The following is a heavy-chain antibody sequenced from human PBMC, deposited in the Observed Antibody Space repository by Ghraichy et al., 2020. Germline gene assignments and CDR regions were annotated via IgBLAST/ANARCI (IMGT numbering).Heavy chain of an antibody. J-gene: IGHJ4*02. CDR3: TSRGDYFDY. Sequence: GGSLRLSCAASGFTFTKAWMTWVRQAPGKGLEWVGRIKSNADGGTTDYAAPVKGRFAISRDDSVNALFLDMNSLRTEDTAVYYCTSRGDYFDYWGQGALVTVSS. CDR2: IKSNADGGTT. V-gene: IGHV3-15*01. CDR1: GFTFTKAW. D-gene: IGHD3-10*01.